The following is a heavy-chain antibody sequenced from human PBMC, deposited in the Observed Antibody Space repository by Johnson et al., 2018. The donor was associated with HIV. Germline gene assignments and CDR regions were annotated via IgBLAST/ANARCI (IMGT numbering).Heavy chain of an antibody. V-gene: IGHV3-43D*03. D-gene: IGHD3-22*01. J-gene: IGHJ3*02. CDR3: AKDRRTYNYDISGYVDAFDI. CDR2: IRWDGAIT. CDR1: GLTFDDYA. Sequence: LVESGGGLVQPGRSLKLSCAASGLTFDDYAMHWVRQVPGNGLEWVALIRWDGAITHYADSVKGRFTISRDNSKNTLYLQMNSLRAEDTAVYYCAKDRRTYNYDISGYVDAFDIWGQGTMVTVSS.